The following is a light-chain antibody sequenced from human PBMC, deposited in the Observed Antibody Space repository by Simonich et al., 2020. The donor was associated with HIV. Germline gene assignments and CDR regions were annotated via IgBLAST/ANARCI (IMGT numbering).Light chain of an antibody. CDR1: QSVLYSSNNQNY. CDR3: QQYYSTPGT. Sequence: DIVMTQSPDSLAVSLGERATINCQSSQSVLYSSNNQNYLAWYPQKPGQPPKLFIYWESTRESGVPDRFSGSGSGTDFTLTISSLQAEDVAVYYCQQYYSTPGTFGQGTKVEIK. J-gene: IGKJ1*01. CDR2: WES. V-gene: IGKV4-1*01.